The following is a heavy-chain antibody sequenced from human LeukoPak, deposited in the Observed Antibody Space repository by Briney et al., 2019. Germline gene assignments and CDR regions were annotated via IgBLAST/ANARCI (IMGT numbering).Heavy chain of an antibody. CDR2: INHSGST. CDR1: GGPFSGYY. D-gene: IGHD6-13*01. J-gene: IGHJ5*02. V-gene: IGHV4-34*01. Sequence: SETLSLTCAVYGGPFSGYYWSWIRQPPGKGLEWSGEINHSGSTNYNPSLKSRVTISVDTSKNQSALKLSSVTAADTAVYYCARGGSSPPGVWCDLWGQGTGVSVSS. CDR3: ARGGSSPPGVWCDL.